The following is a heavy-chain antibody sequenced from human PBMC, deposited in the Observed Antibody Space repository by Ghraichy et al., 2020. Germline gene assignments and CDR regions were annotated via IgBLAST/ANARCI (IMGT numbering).Heavy chain of an antibody. V-gene: IGHV2-5*01. CDR2: IYWNDDK. CDR1: GFSLSTSGVG. D-gene: IGHD6-13*01. J-gene: IGHJ5*02. CDR3: AHRRGGAAAVINFYNWFDP. Sequence: SGPTLVKPTQTLTLTCTFSGFSLSTSGVGVGWIRQPPGKALEWLALIYWNDDKRYSPSLKSRLTITKDTSKNQVVLTMTNMDPVDTATYYCAHRRGGAAAVINFYNWFDPWGQGTLVTVSS.